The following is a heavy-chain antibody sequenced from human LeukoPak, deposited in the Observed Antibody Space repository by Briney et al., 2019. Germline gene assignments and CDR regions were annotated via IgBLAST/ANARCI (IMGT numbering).Heavy chain of an antibody. Sequence: QPGGSLRLSCAASGFTFSSYSMNWVRQAPGKGLEWVSHITPSSNTIYYADSVKGRFTISRDNAKNSLYLQMNTLRDEDTAVYYCAVAFDIWGQGTMVTVSS. V-gene: IGHV3-48*02. CDR1: GFTFSSYS. CDR3: AVAFDI. J-gene: IGHJ3*02. CDR2: ITPSSNTI.